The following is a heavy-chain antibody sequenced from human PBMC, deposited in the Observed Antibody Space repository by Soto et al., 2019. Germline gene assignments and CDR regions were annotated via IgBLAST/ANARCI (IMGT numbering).Heavy chain of an antibody. V-gene: IGHV1-2*02. CDR1: GYTFTGYY. CDR3: ARVRRTGKYYYYGMDV. CDR2: INPNSGGT. Sequence: ASVKVSCKASGYTFTGYYMHWARQAPGQGLEWMGWINPNSGGTNYAQKFQGRVTMTRDTSISTAYMELSRLRSDDTAVYYCARVRRTGKYYYYGMDVWGQGTTVTVSS. J-gene: IGHJ6*02.